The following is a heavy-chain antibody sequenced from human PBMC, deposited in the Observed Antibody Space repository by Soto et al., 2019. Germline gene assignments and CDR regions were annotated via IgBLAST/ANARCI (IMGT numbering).Heavy chain of an antibody. Sequence: GGSLRLSCAASGFTYSSYGMHWVRQAPGKGLEWVAVISYDGSNKYYADSVKGRFTISRGNSKNTLYLQMNSLRAEDTAFYYCAKKFVPPGETHAFDHLGQGTMVTVSS. J-gene: IGHJ3*01. CDR3: AKKFVPPGETHAFDH. CDR2: ISYDGSNK. D-gene: IGHD4-17*01. V-gene: IGHV3-30*18. CDR1: GFTYSSYG.